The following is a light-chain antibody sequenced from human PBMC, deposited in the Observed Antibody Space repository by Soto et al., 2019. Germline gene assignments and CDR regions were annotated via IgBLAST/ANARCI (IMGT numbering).Light chain of an antibody. CDR1: QSVSSSY. CDR3: QQYGSSPRYT. CDR2: GAS. Sequence: EIVLTQSPGTLSLSPGERATLSCRASQSVSSSYLAWYQQKPGQAPRLLIYGASSRATGIPDRFSGSWSGTDFTLTISRLEPEDVAVYYCQQYGSSPRYTFGQGTKLEIK. V-gene: IGKV3-20*01. J-gene: IGKJ2*01.